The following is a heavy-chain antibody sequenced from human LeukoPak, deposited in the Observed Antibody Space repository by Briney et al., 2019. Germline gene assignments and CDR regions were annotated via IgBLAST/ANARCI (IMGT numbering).Heavy chain of an antibody. V-gene: IGHV3-21*01. Sequence: PGGSLRLSCAASGFTFSSYSMNWVRQAPGKGLEWVSSIRSSSSYIYYADSVKGRFTISRDNAKNSLYLQMNSMRAEDTAVYYCARVTMVRGVIDGMDVWGQGTTVTVSS. CDR2: IRSSSSYI. CDR3: ARVTMVRGVIDGMDV. J-gene: IGHJ6*02. D-gene: IGHD3-10*01. CDR1: GFTFSSYS.